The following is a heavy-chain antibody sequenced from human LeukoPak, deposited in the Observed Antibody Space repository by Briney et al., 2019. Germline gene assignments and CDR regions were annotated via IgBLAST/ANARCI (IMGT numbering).Heavy chain of an antibody. CDR2: IYSGGST. CDR1: GFTVSSNY. CDR3: ARDAHYCSSTSCYTIFYYGMDV. V-gene: IGHV3-53*01. J-gene: IGHJ6*02. D-gene: IGHD2-2*02. Sequence: NPGGSLRLSCAASGFTVSSNYMSWVRQAPGKGLEWVSVIYSGGSTYYADSVKGRFTISRHNSKNTLYLQMNSLRAEDTAVYYCARDAHYCSSTSCYTIFYYGMDVWGQGTTVTVSS.